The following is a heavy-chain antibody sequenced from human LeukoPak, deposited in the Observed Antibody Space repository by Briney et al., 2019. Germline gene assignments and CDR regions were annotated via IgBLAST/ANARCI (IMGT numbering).Heavy chain of an antibody. CDR1: GFTFRNHG. J-gene: IGHJ3*02. CDR3: AKDRQGHYDFWSGYLNRDAFDI. V-gene: IGHV3-30*02. Sequence: PGGSLRLSCAASGFTFRNHGMHWVRQAPGKGLEWVAVIWYDGSNKYYADSVKGRFTISRVNSKNTLYLQMNSLRAEDTAVYYCAKDRQGHYDFWSGYLNRDAFDIWGQGTMVTVSS. D-gene: IGHD3-3*01. CDR2: IWYDGSNK.